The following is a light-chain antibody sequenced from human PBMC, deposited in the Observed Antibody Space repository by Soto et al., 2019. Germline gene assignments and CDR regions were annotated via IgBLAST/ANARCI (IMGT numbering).Light chain of an antibody. CDR3: QQYGGSPPKYT. CDR1: QSVSSTS. V-gene: IGKV3-20*01. CDR2: DSS. J-gene: IGKJ2*01. Sequence: EIVLTQSPGTLSLSPGERVAPSCRASQSVSSTSIAWYQQKPGQAPRLLIYDSSSRATDIPDRFSGSGSGTDFTLTISRLEPEDFAVYYCQQYGGSPPKYTFGQGTKLEI.